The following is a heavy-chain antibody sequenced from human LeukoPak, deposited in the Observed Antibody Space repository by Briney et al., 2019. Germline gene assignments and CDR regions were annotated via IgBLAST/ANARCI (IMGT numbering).Heavy chain of an antibody. J-gene: IGHJ6*02. D-gene: IGHD1-14*01. CDR1: GFTFSSHW. CDR2: INTDGSGT. V-gene: IGHV3-74*01. Sequence: GGSLRLSCAASGFTFSSHWMHWVRQAPGRGLVWVSRINTDGSGTTYADSVKGRFTISRDNAKNTLYLQMNSLRVEDTAVYYCARGNPTSDYNYGMDVWGHGTTVTVSS. CDR3: ARGNPTSDYNYGMDV.